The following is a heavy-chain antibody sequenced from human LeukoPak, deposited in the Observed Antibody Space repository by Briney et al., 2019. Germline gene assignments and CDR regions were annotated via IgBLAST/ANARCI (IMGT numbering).Heavy chain of an antibody. V-gene: IGHV3-48*01. Sequence: GGSLRLSCAASGFNFIDYSMNWVRQAPGKGLEWISYIGIRGGNTKYADSVKGRFTISRDKAKNSLYLQMNSLRVEDTAVYYCARDHRFGFDYWGHGTLVTVSS. CDR3: ARDHRFGFDY. D-gene: IGHD3-10*01. CDR1: GFNFIDYS. J-gene: IGHJ4*01. CDR2: IGIRGGNT.